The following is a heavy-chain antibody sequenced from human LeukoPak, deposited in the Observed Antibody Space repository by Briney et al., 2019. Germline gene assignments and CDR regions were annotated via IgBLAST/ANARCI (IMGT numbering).Heavy chain of an antibody. J-gene: IGHJ3*02. CDR1: GYTFTSYY. D-gene: IGHD5-12*01. CDR3: ARDTRGFGAFDI. V-gene: IGHV1-46*01. Sequence: ASVTVSCKASGYTFTSYYMHWVRQAPGQGLEWMGIINPSGGSTSYAQKFQSRVTMTRDMSTSTVYMELSSLRSEDTAVYYCARDTRGFGAFDIWGQGTMVTVSS. CDR2: INPSGGST.